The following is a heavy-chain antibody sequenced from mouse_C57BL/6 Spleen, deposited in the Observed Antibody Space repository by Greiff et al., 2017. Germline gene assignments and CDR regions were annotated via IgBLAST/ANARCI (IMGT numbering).Heavy chain of an antibody. J-gene: IGHJ4*01. V-gene: IGHV5-4*01. D-gene: IGHD1-1*01. CDR1: GFTFSSYA. CDR3: ARDGSSYRNYAMDY. Sequence: EVQVVESGGGLVKPGGSLKLSCAASGFTFSSYAMSWVRQTPEKRLEWVATISDGGSYTYYPDNVKGRFTISRDNAKNNLYLQMSHLKSEDTAMYYCARDGSSYRNYAMDYWGQGTSVTVSS. CDR2: ISDGGSYT.